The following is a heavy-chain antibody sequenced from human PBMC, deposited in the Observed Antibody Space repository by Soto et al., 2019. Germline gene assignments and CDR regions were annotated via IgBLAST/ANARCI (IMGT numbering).Heavy chain of an antibody. CDR3: ARLEVLSNLGGLVDY. Sequence: PSETLSLTCTVSGGSISSSSYYWGWIRQPPGKGLEWIGSIYYSGSTYYNPSLKSRVTISVDTSKNQFSLKLSSVTAADTAVYYCARLEVLSNLGGLVDYWGQGTLVTVSS. CDR2: IYYSGST. V-gene: IGHV4-39*01. D-gene: IGHD3-10*01. J-gene: IGHJ4*02. CDR1: GGSISSSSYY.